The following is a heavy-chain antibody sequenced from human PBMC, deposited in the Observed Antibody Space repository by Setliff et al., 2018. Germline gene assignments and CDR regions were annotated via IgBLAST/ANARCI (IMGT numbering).Heavy chain of an antibody. J-gene: IGHJ6*02. CDR3: ARDGSNYYDSSGYYVLGFMDV. V-gene: IGHV1-69*10. CDR1: GGTFSSYA. Sequence: ASVKVSCKASGGTFSSYAISWVRQAPGQGLEWMGGIIPILGIANYAQKFQGRVTITADKSTSTAYMELSSLRSEDTAVYYCARDGSNYYDSSGYYVLGFMDVWGQWTTVTVSS. D-gene: IGHD3-22*01. CDR2: IIPILGIA.